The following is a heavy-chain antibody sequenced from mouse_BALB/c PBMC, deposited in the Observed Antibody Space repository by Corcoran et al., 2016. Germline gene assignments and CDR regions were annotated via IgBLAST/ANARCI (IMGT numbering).Heavy chain of an antibody. V-gene: IGHV1-66*01. CDR3: ARWDAMDY. CDR1: GYSFTSYY. CDR2: IFPGSGNT. J-gene: IGHJ4*01. Sequence: QVQLQQSGPELVKPGASVKISCKASGYSFTSYYIHWVKQRPGQGREWSGWIFPGSGNTKYNEKFKGKATLTADTSSSTAYMQLSSLTSEDSAVYFCARWDAMDYWGQGTSVTVSS.